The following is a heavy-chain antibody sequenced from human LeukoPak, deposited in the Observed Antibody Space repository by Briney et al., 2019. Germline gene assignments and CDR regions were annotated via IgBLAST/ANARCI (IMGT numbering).Heavy chain of an antibody. J-gene: IGHJ4*02. CDR1: GFTFSSYS. CDR3: ATYGSGSYPFDY. V-gene: IGHV3-21*01. CDR2: ISSSSGYI. Sequence: PGGSLRLSCAASGFTFSSYSMNWVRQAPGKGLEWVSSISSSSGYIYYADSVKGRFTISRDNAKNSLYLQMNSLRAEDTAVYYCATYGSGSYPFDYWGQGTLVTVSS. D-gene: IGHD3-10*01.